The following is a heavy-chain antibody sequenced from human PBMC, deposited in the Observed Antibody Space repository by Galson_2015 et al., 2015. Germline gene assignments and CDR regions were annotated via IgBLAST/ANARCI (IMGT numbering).Heavy chain of an antibody. D-gene: IGHD1-26*01. CDR3: ARADYSGSYFYYFDS. V-gene: IGHV1-2*04. Sequence: NSGDTNYAQKFQGWVTMTRDTSITTAYMELTRLTSDDTAVYYCARADYSGSYFYYFDSWGQGTLVTVSS. CDR2: NSGDT. J-gene: IGHJ4*02.